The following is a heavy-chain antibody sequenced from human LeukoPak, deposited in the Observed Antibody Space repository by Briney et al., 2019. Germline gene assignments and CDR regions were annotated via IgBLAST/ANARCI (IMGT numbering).Heavy chain of an antibody. Sequence: PGGSLRLSCAASGFTFSSYGMHWVRQAPGKGLEWVAFIRYDGSNKYYADSVKRRFPLSRDNSKNTLYLQINSLRAEDTAVYYCANGRITIWASTGDAFDIWGQGTMVTVSS. J-gene: IGHJ3*02. CDR2: IRYDGSNK. CDR3: ANGRITIWASTGDAFDI. V-gene: IGHV3-30*02. CDR1: GFTFSSYG. D-gene: IGHD3-3*01.